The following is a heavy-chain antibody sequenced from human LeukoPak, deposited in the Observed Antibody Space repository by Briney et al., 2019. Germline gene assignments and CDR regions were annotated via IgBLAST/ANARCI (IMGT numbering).Heavy chain of an antibody. CDR2: ISSSSSTI. V-gene: IGHV3-48*02. J-gene: IGHJ4*02. CDR1: GFTFSSYS. D-gene: IGHD2-15*01. CDR3: ARDTYCSGGSCPFDY. Sequence: GGSLRLSCAASGFTFSSYSMNWVRQAPGKGLEWVSYISSSSSTIYYADSVKGRFTISRDNAKNSLYLQMNSLRDEDTAVYYCARDTYCSGGSCPFDYWGQGTLVTVSS.